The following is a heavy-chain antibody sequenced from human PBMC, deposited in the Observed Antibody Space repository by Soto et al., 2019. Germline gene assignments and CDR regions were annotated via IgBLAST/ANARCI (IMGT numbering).Heavy chain of an antibody. CDR3: ARFSGSYYYGMYV. Sequence: TLSLTCTVSGGSISSGGYYWSWIRQHPGKGLEWIGYIYYSGSTYYNPSLKSRVTISVDTSKSQFSLKLSSVIAADTAVYYCARFSGSYYYGMYVWGQGTTVTVSS. CDR1: GGSISSGGYY. V-gene: IGHV4-31*03. CDR2: IYYSGST. J-gene: IGHJ6*02. D-gene: IGHD1-26*01.